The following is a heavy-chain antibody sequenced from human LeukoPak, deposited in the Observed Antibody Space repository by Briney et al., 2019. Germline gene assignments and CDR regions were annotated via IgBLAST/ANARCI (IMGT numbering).Heavy chain of an antibody. J-gene: IGHJ4*02. D-gene: IGHD2-15*01. CDR1: GYTFTGYY. Sequence: ASVKVSCKASGYTFTGYYIHWVRQAPGQGLEWMGWINPNSGGTNYAQKFQGRVTMTRDMSTSTVYMDLSSLRSEDTAVYYCASTTLGYCNGGSCYTLDYWGQGTLVTVSS. CDR2: INPNSGGT. CDR3: ASTTLGYCNGGSCYTLDY. V-gene: IGHV1-2*02.